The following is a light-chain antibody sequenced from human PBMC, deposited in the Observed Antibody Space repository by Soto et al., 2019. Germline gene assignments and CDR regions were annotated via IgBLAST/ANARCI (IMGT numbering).Light chain of an antibody. CDR3: QQHSNWPPTLT. V-gene: IGKV3-11*01. CDR2: DAS. Sequence: EIVLTQSPATLSLSPGERATLSCRASQSVSSYLAWYQQKPGQAPRLLIYDASNRATGIPARFSGSGSGSDFALTITILELEDVAVYFCQQHSNWPPTLTFGGGTKVEIK. CDR1: QSVSSY. J-gene: IGKJ4*01.